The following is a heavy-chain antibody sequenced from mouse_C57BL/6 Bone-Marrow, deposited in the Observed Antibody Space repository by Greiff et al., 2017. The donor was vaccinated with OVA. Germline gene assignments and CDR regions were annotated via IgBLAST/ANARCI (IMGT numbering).Heavy chain of an antibody. J-gene: IGHJ2*01. CDR1: GYSFTSYY. D-gene: IGHD1-1*01. V-gene: IGHV1-66*01. Sequence: QVQLQQSGPELVKPGASVKISCKASGYSFTSYYIHWVKQRPGQGLEWIGWIYPGSGNTKYNEKFKGKATLTADTSSSTAYMQLSSLTSEDSAVYYCASDYYGSRGAFDDWGQGTTLTASS. CDR3: ASDYYGSRGAFDD. CDR2: IYPGSGNT.